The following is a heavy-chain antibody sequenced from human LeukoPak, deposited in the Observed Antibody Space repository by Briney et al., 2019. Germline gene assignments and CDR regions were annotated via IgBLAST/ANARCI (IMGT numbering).Heavy chain of an antibody. CDR3: ARLGYCSGGSCYSGSRAGTPYNWFDP. CDR2: ISAYNGNT. CDR1: GYTFTGYY. V-gene: IGHV1-18*04. D-gene: IGHD2-15*01. J-gene: IGHJ5*02. Sequence: ASVKVSCKASGYTFTGYYIHWVRQAPGQGLEWMGWISAYNGNTNYAQKLQGRVTMTTDTSTSTAYMGLRSLRSDDTAVYYCARLGYCSGGSCYSGSRAGTPYNWFDPWGQGTLVTVSS.